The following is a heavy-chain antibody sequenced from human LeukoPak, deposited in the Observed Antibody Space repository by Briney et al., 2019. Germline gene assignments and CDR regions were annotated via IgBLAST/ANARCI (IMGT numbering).Heavy chain of an antibody. Sequence: ASVKVSCKASGYTFTSYDINWVRQATGQGLEWMGWMNPNSSNTGYAQKFQGRVTMTRNTSISTAYMELSSLRSEDTAVYYCARLHAGGSSAVYYYGMDVWGQGTTVTVSS. CDR1: GYTFTSYD. J-gene: IGHJ6*02. CDR2: MNPNSSNT. D-gene: IGHD6-6*01. V-gene: IGHV1-8*01. CDR3: ARLHAGGSSAVYYYGMDV.